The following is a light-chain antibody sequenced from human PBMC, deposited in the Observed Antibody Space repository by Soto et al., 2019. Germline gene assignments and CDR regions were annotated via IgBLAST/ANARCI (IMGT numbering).Light chain of an antibody. CDR1: QHITNY. Sequence: DIQMTQSPSSLSASVGDRVTITCRASQHITNYLNWYLQKPGKAPTLLIYDASNLETGVPSRFSGSGSGTDFTLTIRSLQADDFATYYCQHYNSYSEAFGQGTKVELK. J-gene: IGKJ1*01. CDR3: QHYNSYSEA. CDR2: DAS. V-gene: IGKV1-33*01.